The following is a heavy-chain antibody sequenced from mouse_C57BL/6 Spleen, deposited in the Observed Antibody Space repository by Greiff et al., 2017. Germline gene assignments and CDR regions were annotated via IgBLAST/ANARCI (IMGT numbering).Heavy chain of an antibody. V-gene: IGHV5-9*01. CDR2: ISGGGGNT. D-gene: IGHD2-4*01. CDR1: GFTFSSYT. CDR3: ARHDDYDGFDY. J-gene: IGHJ2*01. Sequence: EVQLVESGGGLVKPGGSLKLSCAASGFTFSSYTMSWVRQTPGKRLEWVATISGGGGNTYYPDSVKGRFTISRDNAKNTLYLQMSSLRSEDTALYDCARHDDYDGFDYWGQGTTLTVSS.